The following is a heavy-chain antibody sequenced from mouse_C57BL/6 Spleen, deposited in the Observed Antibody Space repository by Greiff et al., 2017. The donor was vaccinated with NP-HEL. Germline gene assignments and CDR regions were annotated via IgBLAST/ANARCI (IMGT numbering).Heavy chain of an antibody. CDR1: GYTFTSYW. D-gene: IGHD1-1*01. CDR2: IDPSDSYT. V-gene: IGHV1-69*01. Sequence: QVQLQQPGAELVMPGASVKLSCKASGYTFTSYWMHWVKQRPGQGLEWIGEIDPSDSYTNYNQKFKGKSTLTVDKSSSTAYMQLSSLTSEDSAVYYCARKLVADYYAMDYWGQGTSVTVSS. CDR3: ARKLVADYYAMDY. J-gene: IGHJ4*01.